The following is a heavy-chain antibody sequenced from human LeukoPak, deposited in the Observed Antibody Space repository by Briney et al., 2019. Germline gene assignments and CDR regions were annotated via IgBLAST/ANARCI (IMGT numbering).Heavy chain of an antibody. CDR3: AKDARAYGSGPLDY. D-gene: IGHD3-10*01. CDR2: IYSGGST. V-gene: IGHV3-53*01. CDR1: GFTVSSNY. Sequence: GGSLRLSCAASGFTVSSNYMSWVRQAPGKGLEWVSVIYSGGSTYYADSVKGRFTISRDNSKNTLYLQMNSLRAEDTAVYYCAKDARAYGSGPLDYWGQGTLVTVSS. J-gene: IGHJ4*02.